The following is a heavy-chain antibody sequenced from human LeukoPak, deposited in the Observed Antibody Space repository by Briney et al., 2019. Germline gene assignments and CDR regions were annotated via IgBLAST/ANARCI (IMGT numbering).Heavy chain of an antibody. Sequence: GGSLRLSCAASGFTFSSYWMSWVRQAPGQGLEWIGWISGCNGNTNYAERFQGRVTMTTDTVTSTAYIEVRSLRSDDTAVYYCARALRSNWSDYWGQGTLVTVSS. V-gene: IGHV1-18*01. CDR1: GFTFSSYW. J-gene: IGHJ4*02. D-gene: IGHD1-20*01. CDR3: ARALRSNWSDY. CDR2: ISGCNGNT.